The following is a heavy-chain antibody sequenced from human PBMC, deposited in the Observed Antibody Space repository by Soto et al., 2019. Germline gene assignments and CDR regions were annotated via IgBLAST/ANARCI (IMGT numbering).Heavy chain of an antibody. CDR1: GYTFTSYG. CDR2: ISAYNSNT. D-gene: IGHD6-19*01. CDR3: ARDGDSSGWYPRGGDY. J-gene: IGHJ4*02. V-gene: IGHV1-18*01. Sequence: ASVKVSCKASGYTFTSYGISWVRQAPGQGLEWMGWISAYNSNTNYAQKLQGRVTMTTETSTSTAYMELRSLRSDDTAVYYCARDGDSSGWYPRGGDYWGQGTLVTVSS.